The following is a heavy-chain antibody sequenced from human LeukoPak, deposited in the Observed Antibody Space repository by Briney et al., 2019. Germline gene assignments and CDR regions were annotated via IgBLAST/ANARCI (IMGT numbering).Heavy chain of an antibody. V-gene: IGHV4-59*01. D-gene: IGHD1-26*01. Sequence: PSETLSLTCTVSGGSISSYYWSWVRQPPGKGLEWIGYIYYSGSTNYNPSLKSRVTISVDTSKNQFSLKLSSVTAADTAVYYCARGIEGATSLYYMDVWGKGTTVTVSS. CDR3: ARGIEGATSLYYMDV. CDR2: IYYSGST. CDR1: GGSISSYY. J-gene: IGHJ6*03.